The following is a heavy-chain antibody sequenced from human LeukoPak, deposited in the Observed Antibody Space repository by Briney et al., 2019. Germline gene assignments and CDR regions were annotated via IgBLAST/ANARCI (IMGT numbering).Heavy chain of an antibody. CDR1: GFTFSTYA. V-gene: IGHV3-30*02. D-gene: IGHD6-25*01. CDR3: AKISSSAESNFDY. Sequence: PGGSLRLSCAASGFTFSTYAMHWVRQAPGKGLEWVAFIWPDGSKKYYADSVKGRFPISRENSKNTVYLQMNDLRPEDTALYFCAKISSSAESNFDYWGQGTLRTVSS. CDR2: IWPDGSKK. J-gene: IGHJ4*02.